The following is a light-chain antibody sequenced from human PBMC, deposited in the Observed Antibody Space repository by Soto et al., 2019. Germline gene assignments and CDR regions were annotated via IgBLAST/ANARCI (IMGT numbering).Light chain of an antibody. J-gene: IGKJ1*01. CDR2: KAS. CDR1: QSISSW. V-gene: IGKV1-5*03. CDR3: QQYNSYSGT. Sequence: IQMNNSPSTLSAYVGDRVTITCRASQSISSWLAWYQQKPGKAPKLLIYKASSLESGVPSRFSGSGSGTEFTLTISSLQPDDFATYYCQQYNSYSGTFGQGTKVDIK.